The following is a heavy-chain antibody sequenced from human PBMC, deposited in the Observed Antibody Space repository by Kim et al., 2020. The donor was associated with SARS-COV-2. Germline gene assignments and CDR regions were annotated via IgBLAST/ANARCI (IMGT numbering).Heavy chain of an antibody. J-gene: IGHJ4*02. CDR3: ATGKNYGYNY. CDR1: GFPFSNYA. V-gene: IGHV3-23*01. Sequence: GGSLRLSCAASGFPFSNYALTWVRQAPGKGLEWVSAISASGYTTYYADSVTGRFTISRDNSRNTLFLQLNNLTAADTAIYYCATGKNYGYNYWGQGTLVT. D-gene: IGHD3-10*01. CDR2: ISASGYTT.